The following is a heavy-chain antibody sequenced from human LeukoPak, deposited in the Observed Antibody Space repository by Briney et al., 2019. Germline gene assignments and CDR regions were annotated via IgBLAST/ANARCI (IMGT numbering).Heavy chain of an antibody. CDR2: ISSSSSYI. CDR3: ARDSTSTYYYYMDV. J-gene: IGHJ6*03. Sequence: PRGSLRLSCAASGFTFSSFSMNWVRQAPGKGLEWVSSISSSSSYIFCADSVKGRFTISRDNANRSLYLHMSSLRAEDTAVYYCARDSTSTYYYYMDVWGKGTTVTVSS. D-gene: IGHD6-6*01. V-gene: IGHV3-21*01. CDR1: GFTFSSFS.